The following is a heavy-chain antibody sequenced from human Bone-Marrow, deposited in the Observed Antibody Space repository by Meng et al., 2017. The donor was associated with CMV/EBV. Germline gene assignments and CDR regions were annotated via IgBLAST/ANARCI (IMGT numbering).Heavy chain of an antibody. V-gene: IGHV1-2*02. CDR3: AREAVVVPAYYYYYGMDV. Sequence: ASVKVSCKASGYTFTGYYMHWVRQAPGQGLEWMGWINPNSGGTNYAQKFQGRVTMTRDTSISTAYMELSRLRSDDTAVYYCAREAVVVPAYYYYYGMDVWGQGTTVTVSS. J-gene: IGHJ6*02. D-gene: IGHD2-2*01. CDR1: GYTFTGYY. CDR2: INPNSGGT.